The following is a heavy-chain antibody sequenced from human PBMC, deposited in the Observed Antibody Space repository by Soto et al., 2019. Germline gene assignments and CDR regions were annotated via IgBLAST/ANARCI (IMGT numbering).Heavy chain of an antibody. CDR2: IIPIFGTA. D-gene: IGHD3-22*01. V-gene: IGHV1-69*13. CDR3: ASVDYDSSGYYEGLYFDY. J-gene: IGHJ4*02. CDR1: GGTFSSYA. Sequence: ASVKVSCKASGGTFSSYAISWVRQAPGQGLEWMGGIIPIFGTANYAQKFQGRVTITADESTSTAYMELSSLRSEDTAVYYCASVDYDSSGYYEGLYFDYWGQGTLVTVSS.